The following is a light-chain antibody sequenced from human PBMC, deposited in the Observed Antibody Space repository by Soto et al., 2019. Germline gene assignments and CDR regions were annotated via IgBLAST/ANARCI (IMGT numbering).Light chain of an antibody. CDR1: QNIKNY. Sequence: DVQVTQSPSSLSAYIGDRVTITCRTSQNIKNYLNWYQQKPGRAPKLLIYGASDLQSGVPSRFSGSGSGTDFTLTISSLQSEDFATYYCQQTYNTPPWTFGQGTKVDIK. CDR2: GAS. CDR3: QQTYNTPPWT. J-gene: IGKJ1*01. V-gene: IGKV1-39*01.